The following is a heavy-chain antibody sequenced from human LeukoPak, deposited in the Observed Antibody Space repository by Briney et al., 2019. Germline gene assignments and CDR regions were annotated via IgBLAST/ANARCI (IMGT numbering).Heavy chain of an antibody. V-gene: IGHV4-59*01. CDR2: IYYSGST. J-gene: IGHJ4*02. D-gene: IGHD6-19*01. Sequence: SETLSLTCTVSGGSISSYYWSWIRQPPGKGLEWIGYIYYSGSTNYNPSLKSRVTISVDTSKNQFSLKLSSVTAADTAVYYCARETGYSSGPFDYWGQGTLVTVSS. CDR3: ARETGYSSGPFDY. CDR1: GGSISSYY.